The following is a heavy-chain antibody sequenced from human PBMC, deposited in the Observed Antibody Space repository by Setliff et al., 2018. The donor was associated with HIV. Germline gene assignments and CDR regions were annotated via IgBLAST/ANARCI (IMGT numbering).Heavy chain of an antibody. CDR3: ARYPNWNDLDDAFDI. CDR2: IYPVDSET. CDR1: GYNFVDYS. J-gene: IGHJ3*02. V-gene: IGHV5-51*01. Sequence: GESLTISCQGSGYNFVDYSIAWVRQVPGKGLEWMGIIYPVDSETRYSPSFQGQVTISADKSISTAYLQWSSLKASDTAMYYCARYPNWNDLDDAFDIWGQGTMVTVSS. D-gene: IGHD1-1*01.